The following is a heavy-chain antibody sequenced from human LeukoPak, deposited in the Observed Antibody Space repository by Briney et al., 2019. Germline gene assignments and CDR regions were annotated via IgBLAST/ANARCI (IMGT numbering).Heavy chain of an antibody. V-gene: IGHV3-66*01. CDR2: IYSGGST. CDR1: GFTVSSNY. D-gene: IGHD2-15*01. J-gene: IGHJ4*02. Sequence: GGSLRLSCAASGFTVSSNYMSWVRQAPGKGLEWVSVIYSGGSTYYADSVKGRFTLSRDNAKNSLYLQMNSLRAEDTAVYYCARDKRYCTGGSCYGGFDCWGQGTLVTVSS. CDR3: ARDKRYCTGGSCYGGFDC.